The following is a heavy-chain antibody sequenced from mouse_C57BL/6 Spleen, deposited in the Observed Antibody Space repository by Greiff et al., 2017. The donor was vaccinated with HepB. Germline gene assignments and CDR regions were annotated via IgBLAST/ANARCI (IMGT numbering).Heavy chain of an antibody. Sequence: VQLQQSGPELVKPGASVKLSCKASGCTFTSYDINWVKQRPGQGLEWIGWIYPRDGSTKYNEKFKGKATLTVDTSSSTAYMELHSLTSEDSAVYFCARSPDGYYYEGSFDYWGQGTTLTVSS. CDR3: ARSPDGYYYEGSFDY. CDR1: GCTFTSYD. D-gene: IGHD2-3*01. J-gene: IGHJ2*01. V-gene: IGHV1-85*01. CDR2: IYPRDGST.